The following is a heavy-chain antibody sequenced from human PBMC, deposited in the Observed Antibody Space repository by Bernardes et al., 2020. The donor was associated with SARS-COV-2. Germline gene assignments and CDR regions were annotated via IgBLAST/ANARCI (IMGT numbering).Heavy chain of an antibody. V-gene: IGHV1-18*01. CDR3: ARSSPMRERFEAFDI. J-gene: IGHJ3*02. Sequence: ASVKVSCKASGYIFTTYGISWVRQAPGQGLEWMGWVRTSNGETNYAEKFQGRVAMNIDSSTSTAYMDLRSLRSDDTAVYYCARSSPMRERFEAFDIWGPGTTVIVSS. CDR2: VRTSNGET. CDR1: GYIFTTYG. D-gene: IGHD1-1*01.